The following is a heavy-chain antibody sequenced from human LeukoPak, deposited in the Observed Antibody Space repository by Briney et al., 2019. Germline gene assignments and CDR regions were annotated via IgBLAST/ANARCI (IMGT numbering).Heavy chain of an antibody. Sequence: PGGSLRLSCAASGFTFSSYGMHRVRQAPGKGLEWVAFIRYDGSNKYYADSVKGRFTIPRDNSKNTLYLQMNSLRAEDTAVYYCAKDRCSSTSCYSAFDYWGQGTLVTVSS. V-gene: IGHV3-30*02. CDR3: AKDRCSSTSCYSAFDY. CDR2: IRYDGSNK. CDR1: GFTFSSYG. J-gene: IGHJ4*02. D-gene: IGHD2-2*01.